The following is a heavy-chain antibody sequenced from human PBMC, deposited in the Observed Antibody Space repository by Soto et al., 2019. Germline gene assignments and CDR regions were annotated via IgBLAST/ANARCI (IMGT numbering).Heavy chain of an antibody. Sequence: EVQLVESGGGLVQPGGSLRLSCAASGFTFSSYWMSWVRQAPGKGLEWVANIKQDGSEKYYVDSVKGRFTISRDNAQNSLYLQMNSLRAEDTAVYYCAREGGVGIWGGYREEYFQHWGQGTLVTVSS. CDR1: GFTFSSYW. CDR2: IKQDGSEK. V-gene: IGHV3-7*01. CDR3: AREGGVGIWGGYREEYFQH. J-gene: IGHJ1*01. D-gene: IGHD3-16*02.